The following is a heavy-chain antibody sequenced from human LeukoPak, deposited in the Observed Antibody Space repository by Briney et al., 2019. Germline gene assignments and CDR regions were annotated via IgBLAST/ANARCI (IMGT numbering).Heavy chain of an antibody. J-gene: IGHJ4*02. CDR3: ASGRVPNWSSSFPY. CDR1: GGSISSSSYY. Sequence: SETLSLTCTVSGGSISSSSYYWGWIRQPPGKGLEWIGSIYYSGSTYYNPSLKSRVTISVDTSKNQFSLKLSSVTAADTAVYYCASGRVPNWSSSFPYWGQGTLVTVSS. CDR2: IYYSGST. D-gene: IGHD6-13*01. V-gene: IGHV4-39*07.